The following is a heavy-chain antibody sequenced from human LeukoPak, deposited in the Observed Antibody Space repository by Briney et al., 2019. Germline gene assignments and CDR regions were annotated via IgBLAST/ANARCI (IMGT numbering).Heavy chain of an antibody. Sequence: GASVTVSCEASGYTFTGYYMHWVRQAPGQGLEWMGWINPNSGGTNYAQKFQGWVTMTRDTSISTAYMELSRLRSDDTAVYYCATGYCSGGSCYGDAFDIWGQGTMVTVSS. V-gene: IGHV1-2*04. J-gene: IGHJ3*02. D-gene: IGHD2-15*01. CDR1: GYTFTGYY. CDR3: ATGYCSGGSCYGDAFDI. CDR2: INPNSGGT.